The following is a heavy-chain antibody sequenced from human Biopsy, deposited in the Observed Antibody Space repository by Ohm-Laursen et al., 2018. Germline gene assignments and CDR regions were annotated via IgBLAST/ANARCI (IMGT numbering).Heavy chain of an antibody. J-gene: IGHJ4*02. CDR3: ARVVGSATGFDS. Sequence: SDTLPLTCAVSGYSISGYYWNWIRQPPGKRLEWIGYILYTGSTDYNPSLQSRVSISLDLSTDQFLLKVDSATAADAAVYYCARVVGSATGFDSWGQGTLVTVSS. D-gene: IGHD1-26*01. CDR1: GYSISGYY. V-gene: IGHV4-59*07. CDR2: ILYTGST.